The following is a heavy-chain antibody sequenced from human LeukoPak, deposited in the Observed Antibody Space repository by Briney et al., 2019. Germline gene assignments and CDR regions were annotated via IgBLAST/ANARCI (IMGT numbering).Heavy chain of an antibody. CDR1: GFTFSSYG. Sequence: PGGSLRLSCAASGFTFSSYGMHWVRQAPGKGLEWVAVISYDGSNKYYADSVKGRFTISRDNAKNSLYLQMNSLRAEDTAVYYCARRYQLHPGDAFDIWGQGTMVTVSS. D-gene: IGHD2-2*01. CDR3: ARRYQLHPGDAFDI. V-gene: IGHV3-30*03. CDR2: ISYDGSNK. J-gene: IGHJ3*02.